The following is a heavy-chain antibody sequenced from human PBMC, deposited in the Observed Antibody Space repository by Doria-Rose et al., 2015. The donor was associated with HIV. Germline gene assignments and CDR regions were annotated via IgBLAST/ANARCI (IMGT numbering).Heavy chain of an antibody. D-gene: IGHD6-13*01. V-gene: IGHV2-26*01. CDR1: GVSLSSPGMG. CDR3: ARIKSSRWYHKYYFDF. CDR2: IFSDDER. J-gene: IGHJ4*02. Sequence: QITLKESGPVLVKPTETLTLTCTVSGVSLSSPGMGVSWIRQPPGKALEWLANIFSDDERSYKTSLKSRLTISRGTSKIQVVLTMTDMDPVDTATYYCARIKSSRWYHKYYFDFWGQGTLVIVSA.